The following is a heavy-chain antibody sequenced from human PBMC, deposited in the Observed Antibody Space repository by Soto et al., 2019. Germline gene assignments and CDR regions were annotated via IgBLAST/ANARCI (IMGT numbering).Heavy chain of an antibody. CDR1: GGTFSSYA. CDR3: ARAPKMTTVTLIDDYYYYGMDV. D-gene: IGHD4-4*01. Sequence: QVQLVQSGAEVKKPGSSVKVSCKASGGTFSSYAISWVRQAPGQGLEWMGGIIPISGTANYAQKFQGRVTINADKSTSTAYMELSSLRSEDTAVYYWARAPKMTTVTLIDDYYYYGMDVWGQGTTVTVSS. J-gene: IGHJ6*02. V-gene: IGHV1-69*06. CDR2: IIPISGTA.